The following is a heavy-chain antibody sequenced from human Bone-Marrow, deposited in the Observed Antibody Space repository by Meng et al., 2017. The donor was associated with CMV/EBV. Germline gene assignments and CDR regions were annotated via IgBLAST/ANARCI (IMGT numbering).Heavy chain of an antibody. D-gene: IGHD2-21*01. Sequence: EVQLVESGGDLVKPGESLTLSCTVSGFTFSDAWMYWVRQAPGKGLVWVSRINHDGSNIGYADSVKGRFTISRDNAKNTLFLQMNSLRAEDTAVYFCAREVVPGGLDPWGQGTLVTVSS. V-gene: IGHV3-74*01. J-gene: IGHJ5*02. CDR1: GFTFSDAW. CDR2: INHDGSNI. CDR3: AREVVPGGLDP.